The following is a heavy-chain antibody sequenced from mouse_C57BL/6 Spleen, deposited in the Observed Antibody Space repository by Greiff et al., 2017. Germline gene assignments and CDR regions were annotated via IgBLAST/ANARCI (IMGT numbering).Heavy chain of an antibody. J-gene: IGHJ1*03. CDR2: ISYDGSN. V-gene: IGHV3-6*01. Sequence: EVKLQESGPGLVKPSQSLSLTCSVTGYSITSGYYWNWIRQFPGNKLEWMGYISYDGSNNYNPSLKNRISITRDTSKNQFFLKLNSVTTEDTATYYCADYYGSSPEWYFDVWGTGTTVTVSS. D-gene: IGHD1-1*01. CDR3: ADYYGSSPEWYFDV. CDR1: GYSITSGYY.